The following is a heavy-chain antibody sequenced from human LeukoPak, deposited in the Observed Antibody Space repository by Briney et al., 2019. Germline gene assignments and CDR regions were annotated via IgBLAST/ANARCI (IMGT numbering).Heavy chain of an antibody. CDR1: GFTFSNAL. CDR2: IKTNSDDGTT. Sequence: GGSLRLSCGASGFTFSNALMSWVRQAPGKGLEWVGHIKTNSDDGTTDYAAPVKRRFAISRDDSKNTLYLQMNSLKTEDTAMYYCSAIHPGAASSDYWGQGTLVTVSS. CDR3: SAIHPGAASSDY. J-gene: IGHJ4*02. V-gene: IGHV3-15*01. D-gene: IGHD1-26*01.